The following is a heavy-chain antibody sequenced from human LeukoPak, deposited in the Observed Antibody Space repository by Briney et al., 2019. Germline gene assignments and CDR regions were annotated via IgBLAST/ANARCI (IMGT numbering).Heavy chain of an antibody. J-gene: IGHJ5*02. CDR2: IKQDESEK. Sequence: GGSLRLSCAASGFIFSNYWMSWVPQAPGKGLEWVANIKQDESEKYYVDSVKGRFTISRDNAKNSLYLQMNSLRAEDTAVYYCARTHCRGTSCPRNNWFDPWGQGTLVTVSS. CDR1: GFIFSNYW. D-gene: IGHD2-2*01. CDR3: ARTHCRGTSCPRNNWFDP. V-gene: IGHV3-7*01.